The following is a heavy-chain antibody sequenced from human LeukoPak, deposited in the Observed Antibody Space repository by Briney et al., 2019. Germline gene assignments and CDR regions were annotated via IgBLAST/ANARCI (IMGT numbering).Heavy chain of an antibody. J-gene: IGHJ4*02. D-gene: IGHD3-10*01. Sequence: GGSLRLSCAASGFTFSSYEMNWVRQAPGKGLEWVSYISSSGSTIYYADSVKGQFTISRDNAKNSLYLQMNSLRAEDTAVYYCARKYYGSGIYWGQGTLVTVSS. V-gene: IGHV3-48*03. CDR3: ARKYYGSGIY. CDR2: ISSSGSTI. CDR1: GFTFSSYE.